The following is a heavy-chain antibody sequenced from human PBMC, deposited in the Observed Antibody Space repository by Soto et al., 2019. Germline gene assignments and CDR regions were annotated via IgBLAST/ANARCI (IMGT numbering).Heavy chain of an antibody. Sequence: EVQLVESGGGLVQPGGSLRLSCEASGFTFSSYWMHWVRQAPGKGLVWVSRINSDGSTTSYADSVKGRFTISRDNAENTLYLKMNSLRAEDRVVYYCERVAYGDGGVFHYGGQGPLVPFSP. J-gene: IGHJ4*02. CDR2: INSDGSTT. D-gene: IGHD4-17*01. V-gene: IGHV3-74*01. CDR3: ERVAYGDGGVFHY. CDR1: GFTFSSYW.